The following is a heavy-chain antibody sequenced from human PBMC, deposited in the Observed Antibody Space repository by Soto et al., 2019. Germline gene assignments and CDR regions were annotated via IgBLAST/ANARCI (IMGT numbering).Heavy chain of an antibody. CDR3: ARGYGDLFDY. Sequence: GGSLRLSCAASGFTFSSYSMNWVRQAPGKGLGWVSYISGSGSTIYYADSVKGRFTISKDNAKNSLYLQMNSLRDEDTAGYYCARGYGDLFDYWGQGTLVTVSS. CDR2: ISGSGSTI. J-gene: IGHJ4*02. D-gene: IGHD4-17*01. CDR1: GFTFSSYS. V-gene: IGHV3-48*02.